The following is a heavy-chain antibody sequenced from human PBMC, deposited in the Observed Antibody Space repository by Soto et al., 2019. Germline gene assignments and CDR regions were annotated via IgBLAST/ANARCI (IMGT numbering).Heavy chain of an antibody. Sequence: PVGSLRLSCASSSFTFNNYAMSWVRQAPGKGLEWVSGIGGSGRTTYYADSVKGRFTISRDNSNNTLFLQMNSLGAEDTAVYYCAKSRYSDSSGDFYDYWGQGTLVTVSS. CDR1: SFTFNNYA. CDR3: AKSRYSDSSGDFYDY. D-gene: IGHD3-22*01. V-gene: IGHV3-23*01. CDR2: IGGSGRTT. J-gene: IGHJ4*02.